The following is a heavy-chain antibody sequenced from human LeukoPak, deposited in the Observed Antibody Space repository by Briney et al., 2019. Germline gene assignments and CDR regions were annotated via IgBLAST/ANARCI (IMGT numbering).Heavy chain of an antibody. CDR3: ARDGLLPREGVNWFDP. CDR2: ISYDGSNK. D-gene: IGHD2-21*01. V-gene: IGHV3-30*04. J-gene: IGHJ5*02. CDR1: GFTFSSYA. Sequence: PGGPLRLSCAASGFTFSSYAMHWVRQAPGKGLEWVAVISYDGSNKYYADSVKGRFTISRDNSKNTLYLQMNSLRAEDTAVYYCARDGLLPREGVNWFDPWGQGTLVTVSS.